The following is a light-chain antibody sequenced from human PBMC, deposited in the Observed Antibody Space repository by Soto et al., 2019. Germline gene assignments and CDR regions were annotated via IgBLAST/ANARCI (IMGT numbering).Light chain of an antibody. V-gene: IGKV3-15*01. J-gene: IGKJ3*01. CDR1: QSVNSN. CDR2: GAS. CDR3: QQYHNWPET. Sequence: EIVMTQSPATLSVSPGERATLSCRASQSVNSNLAWFQQKPGQAPRLLIYGASTRATGIPARFSGSGSGTEFTLTISSLQSEDFAVYYCQQYHNWPETFGPGTKVDIK.